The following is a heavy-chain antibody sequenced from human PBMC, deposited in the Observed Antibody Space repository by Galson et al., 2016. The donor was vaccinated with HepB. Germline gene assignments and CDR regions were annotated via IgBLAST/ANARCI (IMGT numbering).Heavy chain of an antibody. V-gene: IGHV4-59*01. CDR1: GGSISTYF. J-gene: IGHJ3*01. CDR2: SYYGGST. D-gene: IGHD3-22*01. CDR3: ARDVGFHDSGTWGKNAFHV. Sequence: ETLSLTCTVSGGSISTYFWSWIRQPPGKELEWIGYSYYGGSTHSHPSLKSRVTISVDTSKNQFSLKLSSVTAADTAVYYCARDVGFHDSGTWGKNAFHVWGPGTMVTVSS.